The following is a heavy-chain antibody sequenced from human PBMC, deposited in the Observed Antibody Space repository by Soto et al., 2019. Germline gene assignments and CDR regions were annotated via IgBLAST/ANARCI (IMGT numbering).Heavy chain of an antibody. V-gene: IGHV2-5*01. CDR2: VYWNDDK. Sequence: QITLKGSGPTLVKPTQTLKLTCTLSGISLSTSGVGLGWIRQTPGKALEWLALVYWNDDKHYSPSLKSRLTITKDASKNQAILTMTNMDPVDTATYYCARGLATLPVFAFDIWGQGTVVTVSS. CDR3: ARGLATLPVFAFDI. J-gene: IGHJ3*02. CDR1: GISLSTSGVG. D-gene: IGHD1-1*01.